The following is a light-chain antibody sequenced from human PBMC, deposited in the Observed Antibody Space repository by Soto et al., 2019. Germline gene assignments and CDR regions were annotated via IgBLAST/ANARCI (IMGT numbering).Light chain of an antibody. CDR1: QGISSY. J-gene: IGKJ4*01. CDR2: AAS. Sequence: DIQLTQSPSFLSASVGDRVTITCRASQGISSYLAWYQQKPGKAPKLLTYAASTLQSGVPSRFSGSGSGTEFTLTISSLQPEDFATYYCQQLNSYPRVTFGGGTKVEIK. V-gene: IGKV1-9*01. CDR3: QQLNSYPRVT.